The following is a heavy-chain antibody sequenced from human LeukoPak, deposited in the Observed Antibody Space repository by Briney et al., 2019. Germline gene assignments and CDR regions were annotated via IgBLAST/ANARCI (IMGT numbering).Heavy chain of an antibody. V-gene: IGHV3-23*01. J-gene: IGHJ4*02. CDR3: ACAKNRAAGD. Sequence: GGSLRRSCAASGFTFSSYAMSWVRQAPGKGLEWVSAISGSGGTTYYADSVKGRFTISRDNSKNTLFLQMNSLRAEDTAVYYCACAKNRAAGDWGQGTLVTVSS. D-gene: IGHD6-13*01. CDR2: ISGSGGTT. CDR1: GFTFSSYA.